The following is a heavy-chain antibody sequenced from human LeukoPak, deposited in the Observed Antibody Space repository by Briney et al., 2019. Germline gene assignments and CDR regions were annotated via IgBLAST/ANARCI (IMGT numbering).Heavy chain of an antibody. J-gene: IGHJ4*02. D-gene: IGHD6-13*01. CDR3: ARVKIAAAVNLIDY. V-gene: IGHV2-70*11. CDR1: GFSLSTSGMC. CDR2: IDWDDDE. Sequence: SGPALVKPTQTLTLTCTFSGFSLSTSGMCVSWIRQPPGKALEWLARIDWDDDEYYSTSLKTRLTISKDTSKNQVVLTITNMDPVDTATYYCARVKIAAAVNLIDYWGQGTLVTVSS.